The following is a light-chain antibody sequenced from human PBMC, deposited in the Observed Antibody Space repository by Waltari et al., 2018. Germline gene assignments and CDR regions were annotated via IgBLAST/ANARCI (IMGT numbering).Light chain of an antibody. V-gene: IGLV2-14*03. J-gene: IGLJ3*02. CDR3: NSYTSTTTPV. CDR2: DVS. Sequence: QSALTQPASVSGSLGQSITISCTGTSSDIGGYNFVSWYQQHPGLAPKLIIYDVSNRPAGGSDRFSGSKSGTTASLTISGLQAEDAADYYCNSYTSTTTPVFGGGTKVTVL. CDR1: SSDIGGYNF.